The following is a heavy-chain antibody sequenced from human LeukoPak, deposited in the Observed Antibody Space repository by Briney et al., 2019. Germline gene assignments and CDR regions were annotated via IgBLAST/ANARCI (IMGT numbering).Heavy chain of an antibody. CDR1: EFTFSNYA. J-gene: IGHJ4*02. CDR3: ARVLGYYYYDF. Sequence: GGSLRLSCAASEFTFSNYALHWVRQAPGKGLQWVAVISYDGNTIHYADSVKGRFTISRDNAKNTLYLQMKSLRAEDTAVYYCARVLGYYYYDFWGQGTLVTVSS. V-gene: IGHV3-30-3*01. CDR2: ISYDGNTI. D-gene: IGHD3-10*01.